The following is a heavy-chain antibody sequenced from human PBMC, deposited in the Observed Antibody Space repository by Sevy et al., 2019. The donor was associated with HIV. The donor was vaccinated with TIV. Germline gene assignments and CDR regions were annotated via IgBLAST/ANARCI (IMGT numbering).Heavy chain of an antibody. CDR1: GITFEDFA. CDR3: AKDIFVGEMAACAFDI. J-gene: IGHJ3*02. D-gene: IGHD2-15*01. CDR2: FSWNSGSI. V-gene: IGHV3-9*01. Sequence: SCAGPGITFEDFAMHWVRPAPGKGLEWVSGFSWNSGSIGYAASVKGRITISRDNDKNSLYLKMNSLRAEDTALYYCAKDIFVGEMAACAFDIWGQGTMVTVSS.